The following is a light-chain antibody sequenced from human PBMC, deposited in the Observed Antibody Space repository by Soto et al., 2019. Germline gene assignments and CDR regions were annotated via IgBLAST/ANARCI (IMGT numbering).Light chain of an antibody. CDR3: QQSFTTWT. Sequence: EIVLTQSPGTLSLSPGERATLSCRASQSVRSNYLAWYQQKPGQAPRLLIYAASSRATGIPDRFSGSGSGTDFTLTISNLQPEDFATYYCQQSFTTWTFGQGTKVDIK. V-gene: IGKV3-20*01. J-gene: IGKJ1*01. CDR2: AAS. CDR1: QSVRSNY.